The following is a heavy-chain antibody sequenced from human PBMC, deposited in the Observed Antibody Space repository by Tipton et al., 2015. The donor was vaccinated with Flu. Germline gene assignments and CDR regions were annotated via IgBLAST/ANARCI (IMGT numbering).Heavy chain of an antibody. Sequence: GLVKPSETLSLTCTVSGASLRSSSYYWGWIRQPPGKGLEWIGSIYYSGSTYYNPSLKSRVTISVDTSKNQFSLKLSSVTAADTAVYYCARDTIFGVAHWGQGTLVTVSS. V-gene: IGHV4-39*07. CDR3: ARDTIFGVAH. D-gene: IGHD3-3*01. J-gene: IGHJ4*02. CDR2: IYYSGST. CDR1: GASLRSSSYY.